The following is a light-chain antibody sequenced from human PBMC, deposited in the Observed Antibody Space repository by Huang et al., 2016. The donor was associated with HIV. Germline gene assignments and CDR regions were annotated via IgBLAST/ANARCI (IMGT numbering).Light chain of an antibody. CDR2: GAS. CDR1: QRVSNK. J-gene: IGKJ4*01. CDR3: QQYSNWPPLT. V-gene: IGKV3-15*01. Sequence: EIVMTQSPATLSVSPGERVTLSCRASQRVSNKLAWYQQKPGQAPRLLFYGASTRATGVPDRFSGSGSGTEFTLTISSLQSEDSAVYYCQQYSNWPPLTFGGGTKVEIK.